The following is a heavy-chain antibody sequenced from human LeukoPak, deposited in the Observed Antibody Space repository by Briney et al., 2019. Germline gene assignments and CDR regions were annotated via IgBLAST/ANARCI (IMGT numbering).Heavy chain of an antibody. Sequence: PGGSLRLSCAASGFTFSSYAMSWVRQAPGKGLEWVSAISGSGGSAYYADSVKGRFTISRDNSKNTLYLQMNSLRAEDTAVYYCAKTRELPDDAFDIWGQGTMVTVSS. J-gene: IGHJ3*02. CDR1: GFTFSSYA. D-gene: IGHD1-26*01. CDR2: ISGSGGSA. V-gene: IGHV3-23*01. CDR3: AKTRELPDDAFDI.